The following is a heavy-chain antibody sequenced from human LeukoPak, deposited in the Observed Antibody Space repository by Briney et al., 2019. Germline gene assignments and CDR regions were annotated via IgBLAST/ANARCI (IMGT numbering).Heavy chain of an antibody. J-gene: IGHJ4*02. CDR2: ISSGSRTI. Sequence: TGGSLRLSCAASGFTFSIRGMHWVRQAPGKGLEWTSYISSGSRTITYADSVKGRFTISRDDAKNSLYLQMDSLRAEDTAVYYCARQSPAFDYWGQGTLVTVSS. V-gene: IGHV3-48*01. CDR1: GFTFSIRG. CDR3: ARQSPAFDY.